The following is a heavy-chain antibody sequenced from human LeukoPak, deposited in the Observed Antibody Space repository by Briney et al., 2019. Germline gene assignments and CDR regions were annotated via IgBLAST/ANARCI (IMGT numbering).Heavy chain of an antibody. CDR1: GFTFSSYE. D-gene: IGHD2-2*01. CDR2: ISSSGSTI. V-gene: IGHV3-48*03. Sequence: GGSLSLSCAAAGFTFSSYEMNWVRQAAGKGLEWVAYISSSGSTIYYADSVKGRFTISRDNAKNSLYLQMNSLRAEDTAVYYCAKDRTNPEKWGAFDIWGQGTMVTVSS. J-gene: IGHJ3*02. CDR3: AKDRTNPEKWGAFDI.